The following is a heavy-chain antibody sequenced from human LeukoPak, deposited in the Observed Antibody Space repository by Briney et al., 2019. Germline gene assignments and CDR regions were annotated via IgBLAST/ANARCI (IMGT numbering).Heavy chain of an antibody. CDR1: GFTFNNFA. V-gene: IGHV3-23*01. D-gene: IGHD6-19*01. CDR2: ISGSGGST. Sequence: GGSLRLSCAASGFTFNNFAMNWVRQAPGKELEWVSTISGSGGSTYYADSVKGRFTISRDNSKNTLYLQMNSLRAEDTAVYYCAKMVHTEQWLVPFDYWGQGTLVTVSS. CDR3: AKMVHTEQWLVPFDY. J-gene: IGHJ4*02.